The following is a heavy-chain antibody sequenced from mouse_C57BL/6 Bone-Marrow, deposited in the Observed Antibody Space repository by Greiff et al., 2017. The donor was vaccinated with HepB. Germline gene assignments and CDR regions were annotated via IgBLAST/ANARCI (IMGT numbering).Heavy chain of an antibody. D-gene: IGHD2-4*01. V-gene: IGHV1-4*01. CDR2: INPSSGYT. CDR1: GYTFTSYT. Sequence: VKLQESGAELARPGASVKMSCKASGYTFTSYTMHWVKQRPGQGLEWIGYINPSSGYTKYNQKFKDKATLTADKSSSTAYMQLSSLTSEDSAVYYCARSLYYDYDEGYWGQGTTLTVSS. J-gene: IGHJ2*01. CDR3: ARSLYYDYDEGY.